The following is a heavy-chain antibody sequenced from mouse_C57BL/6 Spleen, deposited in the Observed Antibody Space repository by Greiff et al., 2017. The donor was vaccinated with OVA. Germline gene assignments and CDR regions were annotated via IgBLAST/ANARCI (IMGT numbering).Heavy chain of an antibody. J-gene: IGHJ3*01. CDR2: IRSKSNNYAT. Sequence: EVMLVESGGGLVQPKGSLKLSCAASGFSFNTYAINWVRQAPGKGLEWVARIRSKSNNYATYYADSVKDRFTISRDDSESMLYLQMNNLKTEDTAMYYCVRGGAAQSFAYWGQGTLVTVSA. CDR3: VRGGAAQSFAY. V-gene: IGHV10-1*01. CDR1: GFSFNTYA. D-gene: IGHD3-2*02.